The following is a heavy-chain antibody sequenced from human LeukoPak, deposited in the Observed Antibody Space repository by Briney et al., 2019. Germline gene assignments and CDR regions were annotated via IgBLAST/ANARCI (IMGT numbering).Heavy chain of an antibody. CDR3: ARGGDYYDSSGYYRT. J-gene: IGHJ5*02. CDR1: GHTFTGYY. V-gene: IGHV1-2*02. D-gene: IGHD3-22*01. CDR2: INPNSGGT. Sequence: ASVKVSCKASGHTFTGYYMHWVRQAPGQGLEWMGWINPNSGGTNYAQKFQGRVTMTRDTSISTAYMELSRLRSDDTAVYYCARGGDYYDSSGYYRTWGQGTLVTVSS.